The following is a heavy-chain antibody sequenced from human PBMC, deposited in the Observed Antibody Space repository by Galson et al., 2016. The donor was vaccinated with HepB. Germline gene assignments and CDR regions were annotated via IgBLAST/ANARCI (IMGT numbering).Heavy chain of an antibody. J-gene: IGHJ6*04. D-gene: IGHD4-17*01. CDR1: GFTFSTYS. V-gene: IGHV3-21*01. CDR3: ARAHTADYGDDLWFYKAMDV. Sequence: SLRLSCAASGFTFSTYSTNWVRQAPGKGLEWVSSISSTTTYIYYADSVKGRFTISRDNAKHSLFLQMNNLRAEDTAVYYCARAHTADYGDDLWFYKAMDVWGKGTTVTVSS. CDR2: ISSTTTYI.